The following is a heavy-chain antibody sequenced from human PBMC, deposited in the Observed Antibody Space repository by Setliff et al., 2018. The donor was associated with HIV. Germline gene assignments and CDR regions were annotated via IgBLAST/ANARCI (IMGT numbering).Heavy chain of an antibody. J-gene: IGHJ6*03. CDR1: GGSISSYY. CDR2: IYYSGST. V-gene: IGHV4-59*01. D-gene: IGHD6-19*01. Sequence: SETLSLTCTVSGGSISSYYWSWIRQPPGKGLEWIGYIYYSGSTNYNPSLKSRVTISVDTSKNQFSLKLSSVTAADTAVYYCARGGYSSGWTDMDVWGKGTTVTVSS. CDR3: ARGGYSSGWTDMDV.